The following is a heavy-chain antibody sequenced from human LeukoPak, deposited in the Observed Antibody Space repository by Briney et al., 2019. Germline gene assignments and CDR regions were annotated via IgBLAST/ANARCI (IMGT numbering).Heavy chain of an antibody. CDR3: ARDRDWNWFDP. V-gene: IGHV1-2*07. J-gene: IGHJ5*02. Sequence: GASVKVSCKASKYTFTAHYIHWVRQAPGQGLEWMGWIHPNSGGTNYAHKLQGRVTMTTDTSTSTVYMELRSLRSDDTAVYYCARDRDWNWFDPWGQGTLVTVSS. D-gene: IGHD2-21*01. CDR1: KYTFTAHY. CDR2: IHPNSGGT.